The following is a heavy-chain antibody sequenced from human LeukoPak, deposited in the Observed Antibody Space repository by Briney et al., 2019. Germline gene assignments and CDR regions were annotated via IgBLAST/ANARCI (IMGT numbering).Heavy chain of an antibody. CDR2: ISAYNGNT. J-gene: IGHJ4*02. CDR3: ARVRGYSRSYLGAYIDY. Sequence: HRASVKVSCQASGYTFTSYGISWVRQAPGQGLEWMGWISAYNGNTNYEQKLQSRVTMNTDKDTSTAYMEMRSLTSEDTAVYYCARVRGYSRSYLGAYIDYWGQGTLVTVSS. CDR1: GYTFTSYG. V-gene: IGHV1-18*01. D-gene: IGHD1-26*01.